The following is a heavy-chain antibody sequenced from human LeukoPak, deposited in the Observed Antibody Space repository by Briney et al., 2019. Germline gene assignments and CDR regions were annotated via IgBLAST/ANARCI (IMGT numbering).Heavy chain of an antibody. Sequence: GGSLRLSCATSGFPFETNAMSWVRQAPGKGLEWVATIGNTESFYADSVPGRFTISRDNYKNTVNLQMNRLRVEDTDIYYCAKDWIQFNRVFDCFDSWGQGTLVTVSS. CDR3: AKDWIQFNRVFDCFDS. D-gene: IGHD5-18*01. J-gene: IGHJ4*02. CDR2: IGNTES. V-gene: IGHV3-23*01. CDR1: GFPFETNA.